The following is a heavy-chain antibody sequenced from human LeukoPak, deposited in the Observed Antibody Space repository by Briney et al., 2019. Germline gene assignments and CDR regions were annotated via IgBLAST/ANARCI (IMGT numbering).Heavy chain of an antibody. CDR1: GHSLSDLS. D-gene: IGHD2/OR15-2a*01. J-gene: IGHJ4*02. V-gene: IGHV1-24*01. CDR2: LRPGDTET. Sequence: ASVKVSCKVSGHSLSDLSMHWVRQAPGKGLEWVGGLRPGDTETVYAQDFHGRVTMTEDTSADTAYMELSRLTSEDTAVYYCAAVVVYASHLRLWGQGTLVTVSS. CDR3: AAVVVYASHLRL.